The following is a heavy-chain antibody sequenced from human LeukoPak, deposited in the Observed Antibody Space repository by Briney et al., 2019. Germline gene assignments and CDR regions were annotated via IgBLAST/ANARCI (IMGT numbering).Heavy chain of an antibody. J-gene: IGHJ6*03. Sequence: PGGSLRLSCAASGFTLSNAWMSWVRQAPGKGLEWVGRIKSKTDGGTTDYAAPVKGRFTISRDDSKNTLYLQMNSLKTEDTAVYYCTTDLEWFYYYYYMDVWGKGTTVTVSS. CDR3: TTDLEWFYYYYYMDV. CDR2: IKSKTDGGTT. V-gene: IGHV3-15*01. CDR1: GFTLSNAW. D-gene: IGHD3-3*01.